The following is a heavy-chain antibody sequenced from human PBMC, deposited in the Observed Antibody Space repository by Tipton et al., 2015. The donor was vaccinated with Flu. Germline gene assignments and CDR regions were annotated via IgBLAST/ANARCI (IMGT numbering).Heavy chain of an antibody. V-gene: IGHV4-61*02. CDR2: IYITGNT. Sequence: TLSLTCAVSGDSISSDFYWTWLRQSAGKGLEWIGRIYITGNTNYNPSLKSRVTISVDTSKNQFSLKLNSVTAADTAVYYCARELRSYYDGSGYYYVDWGQGTQVTVSS. CDR3: ARELRSYYDGSGYYYVD. CDR1: GDSISSDFY. J-gene: IGHJ4*02. D-gene: IGHD3-22*01.